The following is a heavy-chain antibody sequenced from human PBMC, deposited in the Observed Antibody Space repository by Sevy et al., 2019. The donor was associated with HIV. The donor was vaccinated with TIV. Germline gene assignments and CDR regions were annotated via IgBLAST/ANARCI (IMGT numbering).Heavy chain of an antibody. D-gene: IGHD5-18*01. CDR3: ARDPGNSFSYLEGDGRDY. V-gene: IGHV4-30-4*01. CDR1: GDSISSGDYY. CDR2: IYDSGTT. J-gene: IGHJ4*02. Sequence: SESLSLTCTVSGDSISSGDYYWSWIRQPPGKGLEWIGFIYDSGTTYYNPSLKSRVSMSVDTSRNQFSLKLSSVAAADTDVHYCARDPGNSFSYLEGDGRDYWGQGTPVGVSS.